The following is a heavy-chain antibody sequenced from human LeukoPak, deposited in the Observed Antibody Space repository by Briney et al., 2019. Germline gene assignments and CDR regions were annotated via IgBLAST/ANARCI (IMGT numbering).Heavy chain of an antibody. V-gene: IGHV1-46*01. J-gene: IGHJ3*02. D-gene: IGHD3-22*01. CDR3: ARGGTSSGYYYHWGAFDI. CDR2: INPSGGST. CDR1: GYTFTSYY. Sequence: ASVKVSCKASGYTFTSYYMHWVRQAPGQGLEWMGIINPSGGSTSYAQKFQGRVTMTRDMSTSTVYMELSSLRSEDTAVYYCARGGTSSGYYYHWGAFDIWGQGTMVTVSS.